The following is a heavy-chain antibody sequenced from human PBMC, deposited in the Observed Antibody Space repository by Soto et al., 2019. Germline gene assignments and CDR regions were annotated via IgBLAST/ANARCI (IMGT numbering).Heavy chain of an antibody. CDR2: ISGSGGST. V-gene: IGHV3-23*01. J-gene: IGHJ6*02. CDR1: GFTFSSYA. CDR3: AKDNSSSWYYYYYYGMDV. Sequence: GGSLRLSCAASGFTFSSYAMSWVRQAPGKGLEWVSAISGSGGSTYYADSVKGRFTISRDNSKNTLYLQMNSLRAEDTAVYYCAKDNSSSWYYYYYYGMDVCGQGTTVTVSS. D-gene: IGHD6-13*01.